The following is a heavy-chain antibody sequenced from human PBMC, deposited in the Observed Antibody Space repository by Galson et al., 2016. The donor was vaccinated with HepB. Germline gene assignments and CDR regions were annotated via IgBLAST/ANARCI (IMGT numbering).Heavy chain of an antibody. D-gene: IGHD3-3*02. CDR2: IRSEASDYST. CDR1: GFTFSDHF. J-gene: IGHJ4*02. CDR3: VRDSRTHFYDF. V-gene: IGHV3-72*01. Sequence: SLRLSCAASGFTFSDHFMDWVRQAPGKGPEWVARIRSEASDYSTDYAAPVKGRFTISRDDSKNSLFLQMNSLKTEDTALYFCVRDSRTHFYDFWGQGTQVTVSS.